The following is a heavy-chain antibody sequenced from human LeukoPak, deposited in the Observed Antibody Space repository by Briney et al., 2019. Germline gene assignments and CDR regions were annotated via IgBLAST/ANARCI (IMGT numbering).Heavy chain of an antibody. CDR3: ARDYKYAFDN. CDR2: IGIDSGNT. Sequence: GGSLKLSCAASGFTLSDYSMNWVRQAPGKGLEWISYIGIDSGNTNYADSVKGRFTISGDKAKNSLYLQMNSLRVEDTAVYYCARDYKYAFDNWGQGTLVTVSS. CDR1: GFTLSDYS. J-gene: IGHJ4*02. V-gene: IGHV3-48*01. D-gene: IGHD5-24*01.